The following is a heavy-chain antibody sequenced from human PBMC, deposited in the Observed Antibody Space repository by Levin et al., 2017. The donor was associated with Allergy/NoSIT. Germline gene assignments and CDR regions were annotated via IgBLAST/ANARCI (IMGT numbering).Heavy chain of an antibody. Sequence: GGSLRLSCAASGFTFSSSAMSWVRQAPGKGLEWVSSISGSGGSTYYADSVRGRFTISRDNSKNSLYVQMNSLRAEDTAVYYCAKVGGHIDPFDIWGQGTVVTVSS. D-gene: IGHD3-16*01. J-gene: IGHJ3*02. CDR2: ISGSGGST. CDR1: GFTFSSSA. CDR3: AKVGGHIDPFDI. V-gene: IGHV3-23*01.